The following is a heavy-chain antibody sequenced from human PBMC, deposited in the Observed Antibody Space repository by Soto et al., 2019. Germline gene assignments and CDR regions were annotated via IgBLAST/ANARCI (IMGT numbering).Heavy chain of an antibody. CDR2: IYTDGGT. V-gene: IGHV3-53*01. CDR3: ARDNSMLGAPFHY. CDR1: GFTVSSNS. Sequence: GGSLRLSCSASGFTVSSNSMSWVRQAPGKGLEWVSLIYTDGGTYYGDSVKGRFTISRDTSKNTLSLQMTSLRADDTAVYYCARDNSMLGAPFHYWGQGTLVTVSS. D-gene: IGHD3-16*01. J-gene: IGHJ4*02.